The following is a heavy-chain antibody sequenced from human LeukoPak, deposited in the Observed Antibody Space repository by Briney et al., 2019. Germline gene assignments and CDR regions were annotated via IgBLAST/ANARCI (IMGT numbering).Heavy chain of an antibody. CDR2: ISSSGSTI. V-gene: IGHV3-11*01. Sequence: PGGSLRLSCAASGFTFSDYYMSWIRQAPGKGLEWVSYISSSGSTIYYADSVKGRFTISRDNAKNSLYLQMNSLRAEDTAVYYCARDVVDYDILTGYYLIDYWGQGTLVTVSS. D-gene: IGHD3-9*01. CDR1: GFTFSDYY. CDR3: ARDVVDYDILTGYYLIDY. J-gene: IGHJ4*02.